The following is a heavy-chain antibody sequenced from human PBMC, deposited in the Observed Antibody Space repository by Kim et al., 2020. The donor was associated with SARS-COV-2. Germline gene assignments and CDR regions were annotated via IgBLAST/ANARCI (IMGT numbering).Heavy chain of an antibody. Sequence: GESLKISCKGSGYSFTSYWIGWVRQMPGKGLEWMGIIYPGDSDTRYSPSFQGQVTISADKSISTAYLQWSSLKASDTAMYYCARLERYFDWPTIAHAFDIWGQGTMVTVSS. CDR3: ARLERYFDWPTIAHAFDI. D-gene: IGHD3-9*01. CDR2: IYPGDSDT. V-gene: IGHV5-51*01. J-gene: IGHJ3*02. CDR1: GYSFTSYW.